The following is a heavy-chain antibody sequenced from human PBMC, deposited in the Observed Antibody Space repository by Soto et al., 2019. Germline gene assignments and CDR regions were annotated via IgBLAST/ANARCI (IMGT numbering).Heavy chain of an antibody. Sequence: QVQLQESGPGLVKPSETLSLTCTVSGGSISSYYWSWIRQPPGKGLEWIGYIYYSGSTNYNPSLKSRVTISVDTSKNPFSLKLSSVTAADTAVYYCARRSYDILTGYYYMDVWGKGTTVTVSS. CDR1: GGSISSYY. CDR2: IYYSGST. D-gene: IGHD3-9*01. CDR3: ARRSYDILTGYYYMDV. J-gene: IGHJ6*03. V-gene: IGHV4-59*08.